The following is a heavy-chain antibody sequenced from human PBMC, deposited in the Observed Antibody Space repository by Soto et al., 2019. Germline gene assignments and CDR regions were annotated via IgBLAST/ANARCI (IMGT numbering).Heavy chain of an antibody. J-gene: IGHJ4*02. CDR3: ARSYYYDSSGYYFYYFDY. D-gene: IGHD3-22*01. V-gene: IGHV4-59*01. Sequence: SETLSLTCTVSGGSISSYYWSWIRQPPGKGLEWIGYIYYSGSTNYNPSLKGRVTISVDTSKNQFSLKLSSVTAADTAVYYCARSYYYDSSGYYFYYFDYWGQGTLVTVSS. CDR1: GGSISSYY. CDR2: IYYSGST.